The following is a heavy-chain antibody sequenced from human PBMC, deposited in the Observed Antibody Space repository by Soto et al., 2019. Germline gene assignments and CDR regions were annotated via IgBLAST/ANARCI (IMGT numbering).Heavy chain of an antibody. V-gene: IGHV3-53*04. D-gene: IGHD2-15*01. J-gene: IGHJ4*02. Sequence: EVQLVESGGGLVQPGGSLRLSCAASGFTVSSNYMSWVRQAPGKGLEWVSVIYSGGSTYYADSVKGRFTISRHNSKNTLYLQMNSLRAEDTAVYYCARGGRGSGGSCYSVTWGQGPLVTVSS. CDR1: GFTVSSNY. CDR3: ARGGRGSGGSCYSVT. CDR2: IYSGGST.